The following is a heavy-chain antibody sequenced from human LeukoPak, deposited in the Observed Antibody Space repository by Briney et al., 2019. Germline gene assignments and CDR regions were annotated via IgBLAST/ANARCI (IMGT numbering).Heavy chain of an antibody. J-gene: IGHJ4*02. Sequence: GGSLRLSCKVSGFTFSHYWMGWVRQAPGKGLEWVANIKQDETEKYYVDSVKGRFTVSGDNARNLVFLQMNSLRAEDTAVYYCAKDYRPHDFWSGLVDYWGQGTLVTVSS. CDR3: AKDYRPHDFWSGLVDY. CDR2: IKQDETEK. CDR1: GFTFSHYW. V-gene: IGHV3-7*01. D-gene: IGHD3-3*01.